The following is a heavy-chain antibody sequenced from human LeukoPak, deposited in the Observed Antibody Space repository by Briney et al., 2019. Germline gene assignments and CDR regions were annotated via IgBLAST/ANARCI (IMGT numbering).Heavy chain of an antibody. V-gene: IGHV3-74*03. CDR3: LRSSSGWYYFDY. CDR2: INSDGSST. Sequence: WGSLRLSCAASGFTFSSYWMHWVRQAPGKGLVWVSRINSDGSSTTYADSVKGRFTISRDNAKNTLYLQMHSLRAEDTAVYYCLRSSSGWYYFDYWGQGTLVTVSS. CDR1: GFTFSSYW. J-gene: IGHJ4*02. D-gene: IGHD6-19*01.